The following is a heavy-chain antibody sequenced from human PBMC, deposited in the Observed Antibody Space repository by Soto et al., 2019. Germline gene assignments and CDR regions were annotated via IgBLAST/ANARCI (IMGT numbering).Heavy chain of an antibody. Sequence: TQSLTYSVSDGYSISDEYYWTSKSQPPGGGLEWIGHVYYTGSTSYSPSLKSRLTISVDTSKNQFSLRLNSVSAADTAVYYCARDRSNSPDLLDSWGRGTLVTVSS. CDR3: ARDRSNSPDLLDS. J-gene: IGHJ4*02. V-gene: IGHV4-30-4*01. CDR1: DGYSISDEYY. D-gene: IGHD1-1*01. CDR2: VYYTGST.